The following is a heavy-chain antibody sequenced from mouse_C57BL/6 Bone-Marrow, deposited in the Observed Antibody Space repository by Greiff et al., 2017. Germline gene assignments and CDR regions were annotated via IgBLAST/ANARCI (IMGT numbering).Heavy chain of an antibody. J-gene: IGHJ1*03. D-gene: IGHD1-1*01. CDR3: ARDGYYGSNWYFDV. CDR1: GYTFTSYW. V-gene: IGHV1-69*01. CDR2: IDPSDSYT. Sequence: QVQLQQPGAELVMPGASVKLSCKASGYTFTSYWMHWVKQRPGQGLEWIGEIDPSDSYTNYNQKFKGKSTLTVDKSSSTAYLQLSSLTSEDSAVYYCARDGYYGSNWYFDVWGTGTTVTVSS.